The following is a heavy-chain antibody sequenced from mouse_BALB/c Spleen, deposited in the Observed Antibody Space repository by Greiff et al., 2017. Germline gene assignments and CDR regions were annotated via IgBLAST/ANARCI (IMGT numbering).Heavy chain of an antibody. CDR2: ISSGSSTI. CDR3: ATGTDY. CDR1: GFTFSSFG. J-gene: IGHJ2*01. V-gene: IGHV5-17*02. Sequence: EVKVEESGGGLVQPGGSRKLSCAASGFTFSSFGMHWVRQAPEKGLEWVAYISSGSSTIYYADTVKGRFTISRDNPKNTLFLQMTSLRSEDTAMYYCATGTDYWGQGTTLTVSS. D-gene: IGHD4-1*01.